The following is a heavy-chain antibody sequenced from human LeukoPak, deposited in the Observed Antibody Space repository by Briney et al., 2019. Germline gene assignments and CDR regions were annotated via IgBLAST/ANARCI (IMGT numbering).Heavy chain of an antibody. J-gene: IGHJ5*02. CDR2: IYSGGST. CDR1: GFTVSSNY. V-gene: IGHV3-66*01. Sequence: GGSLRLSCAASGFTVSSNYMSWVRQAPGKGLEWVSVIYSGGSTYYADSVKGRFTISRDNSKNTLYLQMNSLRAEDTAVYYCARNSGYDLGWFDPWGQGTLVTVSS. CDR3: ARNSGYDLGWFDP. D-gene: IGHD5-12*01.